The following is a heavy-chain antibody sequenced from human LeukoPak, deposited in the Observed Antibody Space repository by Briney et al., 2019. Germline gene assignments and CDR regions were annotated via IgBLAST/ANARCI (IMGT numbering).Heavy chain of an antibody. D-gene: IGHD3-3*01. Sequence: GGSLRLSCAASGFTFSSHWMSWVRQAPGKGLEWVANIKQDGSEKYYVDSAKGRFTISRDNAKNSLYLQMNSLRAEDTAVYYCARDFYYDFWSGCMDVWGQGTTVTVSS. CDR1: GFTFSSHW. V-gene: IGHV3-7*01. CDR2: IKQDGSEK. J-gene: IGHJ6*02. CDR3: ARDFYYDFWSGCMDV.